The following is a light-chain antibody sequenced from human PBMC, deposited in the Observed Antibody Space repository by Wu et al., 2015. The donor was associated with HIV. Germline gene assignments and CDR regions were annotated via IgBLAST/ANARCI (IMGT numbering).Light chain of an antibody. CDR2: GAS. J-gene: IGKJ4*01. CDR1: QSVSSNY. Sequence: EIVLTQSPGTLSLSPGEGATLSCRASQSVSSNYLAWYQQKPGQSPRLLIYGASSRATGIPDRFSGSGSGTDFTLTISRLEPEDFAIYYCQQYGSSPVLTFGGGTKVEIK. CDR3: QQYGSSPVLT. V-gene: IGKV3-20*01.